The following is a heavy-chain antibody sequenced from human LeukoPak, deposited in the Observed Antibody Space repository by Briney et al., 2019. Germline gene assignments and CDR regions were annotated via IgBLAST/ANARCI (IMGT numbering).Heavy chain of an antibody. CDR2: IRYDGSNK. CDR1: GFTVSSNY. CDR3: ATLYSNY. Sequence: PGGSLRLSCAASGFTVSSNYMSWVRQAPGKGLEWVAFIRYDGSNKYYADSVKGRFTISRDNSKNTLYLQMNSLRAEDTAVYYCATLYSNYWGQGTLVTVSS. D-gene: IGHD4-11*01. J-gene: IGHJ4*02. V-gene: IGHV3-30*02.